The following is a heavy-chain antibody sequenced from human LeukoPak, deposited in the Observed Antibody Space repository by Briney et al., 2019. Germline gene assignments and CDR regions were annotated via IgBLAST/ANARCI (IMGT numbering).Heavy chain of an antibody. CDR1: GFTFSSDA. J-gene: IGHJ4*02. Sequence: PGGSPRLSCAASGFTFSSDAMSWVRQAPGKGLEWVSTISGGGGTTYYSDSVKGRFTISRDNSKNTLYLQMNSLRAEDTAVYYCATSRGSGSYDFDYWGQGTLVTVSS. V-gene: IGHV3-23*01. CDR3: ATSRGSGSYDFDY. CDR2: ISGGGGTT. D-gene: IGHD1-26*01.